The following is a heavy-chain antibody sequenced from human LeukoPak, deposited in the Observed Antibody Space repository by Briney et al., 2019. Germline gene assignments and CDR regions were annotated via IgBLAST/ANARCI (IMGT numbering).Heavy chain of an antibody. CDR3: ARDLGGFGEGAFDI. D-gene: IGHD3-10*01. CDR1: GGSISSYY. CDR2: IYYSGST. J-gene: IGHJ3*02. V-gene: IGHV4-59*01. Sequence: SETLSLTCTVSGGSISSYYWSWIRRPPGKGLEWIGYIYYSGSTNYNPSLKSRVTISVDTSKNQFSLKLSSVTAADTAVYYCARDLGGFGEGAFDIWGQGTMVTVSS.